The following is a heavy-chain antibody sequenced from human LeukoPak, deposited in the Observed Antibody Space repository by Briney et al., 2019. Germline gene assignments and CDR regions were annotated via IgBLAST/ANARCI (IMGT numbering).Heavy chain of an antibody. J-gene: IGHJ4*02. CDR2: ISYDGSNK. CDR3: ARSQYSSGWFDY. V-gene: IGHV3-30*04. D-gene: IGHD6-19*01. CDR1: GFTFSSYA. Sequence: GGSLRLSCAASGFTFSSYAMHWVRQAPGKGLEWVAVISYDGSNKCYADSVKGRFTISRDNSKNTLYLQMNSLRAEDTAVYYCARSQYSSGWFDYWGQGTLVTVSS.